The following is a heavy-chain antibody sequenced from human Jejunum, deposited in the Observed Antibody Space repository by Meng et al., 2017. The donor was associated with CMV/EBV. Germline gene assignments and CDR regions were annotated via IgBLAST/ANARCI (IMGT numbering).Heavy chain of an antibody. D-gene: IGHD4-11*01. CDR1: GYTFTGYY. Sequence: CKASGYTFTGYYMHWVRQAPGQGLEWMGWINPNSGGTNYAQKFQGRVTMTRDTSISTAYMELSRLRSDDTAVYYCARVYSNYGWFGPWGQGTLVTVSS. CDR2: INPNSGGT. CDR3: ARVYSNYGWFGP. J-gene: IGHJ5*02. V-gene: IGHV1-2*02.